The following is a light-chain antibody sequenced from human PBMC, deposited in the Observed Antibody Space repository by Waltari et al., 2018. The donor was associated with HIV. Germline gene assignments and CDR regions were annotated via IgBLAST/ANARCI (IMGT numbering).Light chain of an antibody. J-gene: IGLJ1*01. Sequence: QSVLTQPPSVSGAPGQRVTISCSGSGSNIRSNFVNWYQQLPVTAPRVLIYNYDQRPSWFPAGFSGAKSGTTASLASSGLQSEDEAEYYCAAWDDTLNVYVFGSGTKVTVL. V-gene: IGLV1-44*01. CDR2: NYD. CDR3: AAWDDTLNVYV. CDR1: GSNIRSNF.